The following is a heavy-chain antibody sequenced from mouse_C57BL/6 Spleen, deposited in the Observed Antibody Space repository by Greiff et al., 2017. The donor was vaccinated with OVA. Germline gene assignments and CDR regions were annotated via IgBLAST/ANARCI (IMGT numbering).Heavy chain of an antibody. J-gene: IGHJ4*01. V-gene: IGHV1-26*01. CDR3: ARWGWLRFYAMDY. Sequence: VQLQQSGPELVKPGASVKISCKASGYTFTDYYMNWVKQSHGKSLEWIGDINPNNGGTSYNQKFKGKATLTVDKSSSTAYMELRSLTSEDSAVYYCARWGWLRFYAMDYWGQGTSVTVSS. CDR1: GYTFTDYY. D-gene: IGHD2-2*01. CDR2: INPNNGGT.